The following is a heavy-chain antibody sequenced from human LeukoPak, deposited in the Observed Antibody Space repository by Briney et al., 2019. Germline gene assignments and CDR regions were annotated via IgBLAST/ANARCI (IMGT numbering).Heavy chain of an antibody. D-gene: IGHD2-2*01. J-gene: IGHJ4*02. V-gene: IGHV1-2*02. CDR2: INPHSGGT. Sequence: ASVKVSCKASGYTFTAFYMHWVRQAPGQGLEWMGWINPHSGGTNYAQKFQGRVTMTRDTSVSTAYMDLSRLTSDDTAVYYCASGVGSVVPSTYYWGQGTQVTVSS. CDR1: GYTFTAFY. CDR3: ASGVGSVVPSTYY.